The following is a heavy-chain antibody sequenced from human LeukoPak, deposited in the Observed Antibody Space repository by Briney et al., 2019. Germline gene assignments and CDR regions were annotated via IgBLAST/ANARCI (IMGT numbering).Heavy chain of an antibody. D-gene: IGHD3-10*01. Sequence: ASVKVSCKASGDISNNYVITWVRRAPGQGLEWRGGVIPLFNTPNYAQRFQGRVTITTDQSTHTSYMELRILRSEDTAVYYCARVDRNHFYMDVWGKGTTVTVSS. CDR1: GDISNNYV. CDR3: ARVDRNHFYMDV. V-gene: IGHV1-69*05. CDR2: VIPLFNTP. J-gene: IGHJ6*03.